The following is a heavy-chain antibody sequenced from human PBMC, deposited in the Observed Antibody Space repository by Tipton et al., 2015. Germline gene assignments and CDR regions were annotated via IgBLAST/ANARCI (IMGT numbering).Heavy chain of an antibody. J-gene: IGHJ6*02. CDR1: GFSFDEYT. D-gene: IGHD2/OR15-2a*01. Sequence: QLVQSGGGSVQPGRSLRLSCAASGFSFDEYTMHWVRQVPGKGLEWVSGVHWDNDVIGYADSVKGRFTISRDNGKKSLYLQMSNLRPEDSSLYYCTKGRMECLEFCNKSPWGMELWGQGTTVTVSS. CDR3: TKGRMECLEFCNKSPWGMEL. CDR2: VHWDNDVI. V-gene: IGHV3-9*01.